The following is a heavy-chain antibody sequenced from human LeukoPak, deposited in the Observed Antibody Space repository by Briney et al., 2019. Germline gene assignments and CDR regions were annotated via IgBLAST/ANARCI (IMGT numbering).Heavy chain of an antibody. Sequence: GRSLRLSCAASGFTFSSYGMHWVRQAPDKGLEWVAVISYDGSNKYYADSVKGRFTISRDNSKNTLYLQMNSLRAEDTAVYYCAKDARRYCSSTSCRTGYFDYWGQGTLVTVSS. D-gene: IGHD2-2*01. V-gene: IGHV3-30*18. CDR1: GFTFSSYG. CDR3: AKDARRYCSSTSCRTGYFDY. J-gene: IGHJ4*02. CDR2: ISYDGSNK.